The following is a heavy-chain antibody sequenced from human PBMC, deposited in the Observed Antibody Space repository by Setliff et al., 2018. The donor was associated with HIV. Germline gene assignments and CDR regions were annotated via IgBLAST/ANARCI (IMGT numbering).Heavy chain of an antibody. D-gene: IGHD1-1*01. V-gene: IGHV4-4*09. Sequence: PSETLSLTCTVSGDSISTDYWTWIRQPPGKGLEWIGYIYNSASTSYNPSLKSRVTMSVDTSKNTLYLQMNSLRAEDTAVYYCANDGRGDYWGQGTLVTVSS. CDR2: IYNSAST. CDR3: ANDGRGDY. J-gene: IGHJ4*02. CDR1: GDSISTDY.